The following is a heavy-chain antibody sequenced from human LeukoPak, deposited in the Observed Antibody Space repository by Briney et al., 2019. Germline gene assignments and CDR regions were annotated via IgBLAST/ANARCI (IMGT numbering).Heavy chain of an antibody. J-gene: IGHJ6*03. CDR3: ASGTYYYDSSGYYPMDV. Sequence: ASVKVSCKASGYTFTSYDINWVRQATGQGLEWMGWMNPNSGNTGYAQKLQGRVTMTTDTSTSTAYMELRSLRSDDTAVYYCASGTYYYDSSGYYPMDVWGKGTTVTVSS. D-gene: IGHD3-22*01. CDR1: GYTFTSYD. V-gene: IGHV1-8*01. CDR2: MNPNSGNT.